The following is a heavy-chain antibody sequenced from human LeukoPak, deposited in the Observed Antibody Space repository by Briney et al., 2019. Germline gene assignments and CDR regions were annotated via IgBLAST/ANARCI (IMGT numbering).Heavy chain of an antibody. Sequence: PSQTLSLTCTVSGGSISSGGYYWSWIRQHPGKGLEWIGYIYYSGSTYYNPSLKSRVTISVDTSKNQFSLKLSSVTAADTAVYYCERKSYRYFDLLLPPLRVFGPWVLGTLVSFSS. CDR2: IYYSGST. J-gene: IGHJ5*02. V-gene: IGHV4-31*03. D-gene: IGHD3-9*01. CDR1: GGSISSGGYY. CDR3: ERKSYRYFDLLLPPLRVFGP.